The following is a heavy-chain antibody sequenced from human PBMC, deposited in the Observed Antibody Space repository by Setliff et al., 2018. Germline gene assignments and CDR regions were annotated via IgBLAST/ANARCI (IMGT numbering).Heavy chain of an antibody. J-gene: IGHJ3*02. Sequence: LSLTCAVYGGSFSGYYWSWLRQPPGKGLEWIGEINHSGSTNYSPSLKSRVTISVDTSKNQFSLKLSSVTAADTAVYYCARGWGSGWSKEGAFDIWGQGTMVTVSS. CDR2: INHSGST. D-gene: IGHD6-19*01. CDR1: GGSFSGYY. CDR3: ARGWGSGWSKEGAFDI. V-gene: IGHV4-34*01.